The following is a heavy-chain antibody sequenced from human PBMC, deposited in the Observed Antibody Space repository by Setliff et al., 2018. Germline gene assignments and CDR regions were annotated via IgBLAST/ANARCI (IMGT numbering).Heavy chain of an antibody. Sequence: PSETLSLTCTVSGGSISSSSYYWGWIRQPPGKGLEWIGSIYYSGSTYYNPSLKSRFTISVDTSKNQFSLKLSSVTAADTAVYYCARTLYDYDILTGPGYYFDYWGQGTLVTVSS. CDR2: IYYSGST. D-gene: IGHD3-9*01. J-gene: IGHJ4*02. CDR1: GGSISSSSYY. CDR3: ARTLYDYDILTGPGYYFDY. V-gene: IGHV4-39*07.